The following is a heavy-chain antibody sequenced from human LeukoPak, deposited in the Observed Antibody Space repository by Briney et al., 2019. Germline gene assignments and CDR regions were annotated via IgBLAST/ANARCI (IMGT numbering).Heavy chain of an antibody. D-gene: IGHD3-22*01. CDR3: ARDLASSGYYWD. CDR1: GYTFTSYY. CDR2: INPSGGSA. J-gene: IGHJ4*02. V-gene: IGHV1-46*01. Sequence: ASVTVSCTASGYTFTSYYMHWVRQAPGQGLEWMGIINPSGGSAIYAQNFQGRVTMTRDTSTSTVYMELSSLRSEDTAVYYCARDLASSGYYWDWGQGTLVTVSS.